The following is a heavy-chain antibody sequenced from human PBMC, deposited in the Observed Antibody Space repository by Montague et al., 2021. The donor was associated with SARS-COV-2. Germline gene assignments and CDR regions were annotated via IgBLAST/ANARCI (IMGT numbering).Heavy chain of an antibody. D-gene: IGHD3-9*01. Sequence: SQTLSLTCTVSGGSISSYSWSWIRQPPGKGLEWIGSIFYSGSTDYNPSLKSRVTISVDTSKKQFSLKLSSVTAADTAVYYCARLGLGWYDILAGYYQSGMDVWGQGTTVTVSS. J-gene: IGHJ6*02. CDR3: ARLGLGWYDILAGYYQSGMDV. CDR2: IFYSGST. V-gene: IGHV4-59*08. CDR1: GGSISSYS.